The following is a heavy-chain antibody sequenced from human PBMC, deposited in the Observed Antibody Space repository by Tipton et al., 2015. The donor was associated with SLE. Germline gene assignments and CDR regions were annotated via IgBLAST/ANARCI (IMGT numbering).Heavy chain of an antibody. Sequence: GSLRLSCTASGFTFDDYAMSWVRQAPGKGLEWVSGINWNGGSTGYADSVKGRFTISRDNAKNSLYLQMNSLRAEDTALYYCARDRTGDAFDIWGQGTMVTVSS. CDR3: ARDRTGDAFDI. J-gene: IGHJ3*02. CDR2: INWNGGST. CDR1: GFTFDDYA. D-gene: IGHD3/OR15-3a*01. V-gene: IGHV3-20*04.